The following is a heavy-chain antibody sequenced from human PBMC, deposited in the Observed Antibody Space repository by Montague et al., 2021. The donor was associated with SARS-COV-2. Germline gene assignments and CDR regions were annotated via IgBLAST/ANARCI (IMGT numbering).Heavy chain of an antibody. J-gene: IGHJ4*02. CDR2: INHSGST. D-gene: IGHD5-18*01. V-gene: IGHV4-34*01. CDR3: ARGGGYSYGGIDY. CDR1: GGSFSGYY. Sequence: SETLSLTCAVYGGSFSGYYWSWIRQPPGKGLEWIGEINHSGSTNXXPSLKSRVTLSVDTSKNQFSLKLSSVTAADTAVYYCARGGGYSYGGIDYWGQGTLVTVSS.